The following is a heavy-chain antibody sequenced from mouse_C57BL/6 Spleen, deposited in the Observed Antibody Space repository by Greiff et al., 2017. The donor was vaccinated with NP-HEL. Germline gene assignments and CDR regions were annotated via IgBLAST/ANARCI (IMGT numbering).Heavy chain of an antibody. CDR3: ARKNSLSYAMDY. J-gene: IGHJ4*01. CDR2: IWSGGST. CDR1: GFSLTSYG. V-gene: IGHV2-2*01. Sequence: QVQLKESGPGLVQPSQSLSITCTVSGFSLTSYGVHWVRQSPGKGLEWLGVIWSGGSTDYNAAFISRLGISTEKSNRQVFFKMNSLQADDTAIYYCARKNSLSYAMDYWGQGTSVTVSS.